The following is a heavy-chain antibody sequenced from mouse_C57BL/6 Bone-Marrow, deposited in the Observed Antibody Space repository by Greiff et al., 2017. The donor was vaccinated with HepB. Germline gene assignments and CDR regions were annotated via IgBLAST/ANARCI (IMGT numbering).Heavy chain of an antibody. CDR3: AVYYYGSSSYYFDY. Sequence: VQLQQPGAELVKPGASVKLSCKASGYTFTSYWMQWVKQRPGQGLEWIGEIDPSDSYTNYNQKFKGKATLTVDTSSSTAYMQLSSLTSEDSAVYYSAVYYYGSSSYYFDYWGQGTTLTVSS. CDR2: IDPSDSYT. V-gene: IGHV1-50*01. D-gene: IGHD1-1*01. J-gene: IGHJ2*01. CDR1: GYTFTSYW.